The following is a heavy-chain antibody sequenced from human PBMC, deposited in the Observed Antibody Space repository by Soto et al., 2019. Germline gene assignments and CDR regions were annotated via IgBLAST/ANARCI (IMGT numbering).Heavy chain of an antibody. D-gene: IGHD2-21*01. J-gene: IGHJ4*02. CDR3: ARGPYCGGDCYNGYFDY. CDR1: GFTFSSYA. Sequence: GGSLRLSGAASGFTFSSYAISWVRQAPWMGLQWVSAISGSGGSTYYADSVKGRFTISRDNSKNTLYLQMNSLRAEDTAVYYCARGPYCGGDCYNGYFDYWGQGTLVTVYS. V-gene: IGHV3-23*01. CDR2: ISGSGGST.